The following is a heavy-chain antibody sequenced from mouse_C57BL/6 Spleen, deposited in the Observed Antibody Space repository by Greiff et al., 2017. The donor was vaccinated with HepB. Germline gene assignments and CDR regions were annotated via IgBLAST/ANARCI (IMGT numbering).Heavy chain of an antibody. CDR1: GYTFTSYW. V-gene: IGHV1-50*01. CDR3: ARGNYSNCDY. CDR2: IDPSDSYT. D-gene: IGHD2-5*01. J-gene: IGHJ2*01. Sequence: VQLQQSGAELVKPGASVKLSCKASGYTFTSYWMQWVKQRPGQGLEWIGEIDPSDSYTNYNQKFKGKATLTVDTSSSTAYMQLSSLTSEDSAVYYCARGNYSNCDYWGQGTTLTVSS.